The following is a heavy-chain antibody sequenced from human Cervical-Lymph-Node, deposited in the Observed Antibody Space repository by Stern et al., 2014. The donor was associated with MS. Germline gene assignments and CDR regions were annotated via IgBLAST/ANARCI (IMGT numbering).Heavy chain of an antibody. J-gene: IGHJ4*02. CDR1: GYSFTSYW. CDR3: ARILDYGDFEDY. D-gene: IGHD4-17*01. V-gene: IGHV5-51*01. CDR2: IYPDDSDT. Sequence: EVQLVESGAEVKKPGESQKISCRGSGYSFTSYWIGWVRQMPGKGLEWMGIIYPDDSDTRYSPSFQGQVIISADKANSTAYLQWDSLRASDSAMYYCARILDYGDFEDYWGQGTLVTVSS.